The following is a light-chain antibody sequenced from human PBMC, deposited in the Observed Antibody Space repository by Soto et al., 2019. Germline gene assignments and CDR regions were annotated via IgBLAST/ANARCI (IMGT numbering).Light chain of an antibody. CDR1: QSISSL. CDR3: QQYNSYPLT. Sequence: DIQMTQSPSTLSASVGDRVTITCRASQSISSLLAWYQQKPGKAPKLLIYKASSLERGAPCRFRGRGSGTEFPLTLSSLQPDEFATYCCQQYNSYPLTFGGGTKVEIK. J-gene: IGKJ4*01. V-gene: IGKV1-5*03. CDR2: KAS.